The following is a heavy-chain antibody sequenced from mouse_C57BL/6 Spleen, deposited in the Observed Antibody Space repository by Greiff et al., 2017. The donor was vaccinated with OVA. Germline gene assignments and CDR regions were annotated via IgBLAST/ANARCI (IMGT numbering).Heavy chain of an antibody. CDR3: ARRYYGSSYDYFDY. J-gene: IGHJ2*01. CDR2: ISSGGSYT. Sequence: DVKLVESGGDLVKPGGSLKLSCAASGFTFSSYGMSWVRQTPDKRLEWVATISSGGSYTYYPDSVKGRFTISRDNAKNTLYLQMSSLKSEDTAMYYCARRYYGSSYDYFDYWGQGTTLTVSS. D-gene: IGHD1-1*01. CDR1: GFTFSSYG. V-gene: IGHV5-6*02.